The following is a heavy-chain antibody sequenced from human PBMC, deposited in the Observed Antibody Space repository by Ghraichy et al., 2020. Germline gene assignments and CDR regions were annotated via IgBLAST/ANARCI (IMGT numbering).Heavy chain of an antibody. CDR2: ISSSSSYI. V-gene: IGHV3-21*01. Sequence: GESLNISCAASGFTFSSYSMNWVRQAPGKGLEWVSSISSSSSYIYYADSVKGRFTISRDNAKNSLYLQMNSLRAEDTAVYYCARDRSAYYYDSSGYYASDYYGMDVWGQGTTVTVSS. CDR3: ARDRSAYYYDSSGYYASDYYGMDV. D-gene: IGHD3-22*01. J-gene: IGHJ6*02. CDR1: GFTFSSYS.